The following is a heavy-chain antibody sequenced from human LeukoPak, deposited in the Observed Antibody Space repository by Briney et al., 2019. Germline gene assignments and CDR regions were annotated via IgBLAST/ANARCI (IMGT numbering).Heavy chain of an antibody. J-gene: IGHJ3*02. CDR2: IYYSGST. CDR1: GVSISSSSYY. V-gene: IGHV4-39*01. D-gene: IGHD2-15*01. CDR3: ARTFCSGGSCYDVFDI. Sequence: PSETLSLTCSVSGVSISSSSYYWGWIRQPPGKGLEWIGSIYYSGSTYYNPSLKSRVTISVDTSKNQFSLKLSSVTAADTAVYYCARTFCSGGSCYDVFDIWGHGTMVTVSS.